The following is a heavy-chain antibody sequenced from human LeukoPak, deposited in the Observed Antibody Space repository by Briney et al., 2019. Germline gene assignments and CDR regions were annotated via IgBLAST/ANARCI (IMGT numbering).Heavy chain of an antibody. J-gene: IGHJ4*02. Sequence: DSVKVSCKASGYTFTGSYMHWVRQAPGQGLEWMGWINPNSGATNYAQKFQGRVTMTRDTSISTAYMELSRLRSDDTAVYYCARTDCTNGVCPYEYWGQGTLVTVSS. V-gene: IGHV1-2*02. CDR2: INPNSGAT. CDR3: ARTDCTNGVCPYEY. CDR1: GYTFTGSY. D-gene: IGHD2-8*01.